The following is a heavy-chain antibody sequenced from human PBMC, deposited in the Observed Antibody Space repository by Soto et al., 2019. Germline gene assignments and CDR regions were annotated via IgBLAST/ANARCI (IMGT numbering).Heavy chain of an antibody. J-gene: IGHJ6*02. CDR3: ARGYSSSWYPTSGYYYGMDV. Sequence: GASVKVSCKASGGTFSSYAISWVRRAPGQGLEWMGGIIPIFGTANYAQKFQGRVTITADESTSTAYMELSSLRSEDTAVYYCARGYSSSWYPTSGYYYGMDVWGQGTTVTVSS. CDR1: GGTFSSYA. D-gene: IGHD6-13*01. V-gene: IGHV1-69*13. CDR2: IIPIFGTA.